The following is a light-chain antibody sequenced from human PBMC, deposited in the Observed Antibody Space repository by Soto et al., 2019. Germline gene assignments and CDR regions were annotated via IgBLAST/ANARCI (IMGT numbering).Light chain of an antibody. CDR3: CSHAGSAAYVV. CDR2: EAS. V-gene: IGLV2-23*01. CDR1: NSDVGSYNL. J-gene: IGLJ2*01. Sequence: QSALTQPASVSGSPGQSITISCTGTNSDVGSYNLVSWYQQHPDKAPKLMIYEASKRPSGVSDRFSGSKSGNTASLTISGLQAEDEADYYCCSHAGSAAYVVFGGGTKVTVL.